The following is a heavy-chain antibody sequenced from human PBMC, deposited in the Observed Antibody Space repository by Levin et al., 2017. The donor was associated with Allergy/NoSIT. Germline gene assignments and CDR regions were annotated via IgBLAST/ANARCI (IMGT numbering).Heavy chain of an antibody. CDR1: GYPLTGYY. Sequence: ASVKVSCKASGYPLTGYYMQWLRQVPGQGLEWMGWISPNSGGTTYAQKFKGRVTMTRDTSTGTVYMELSSLRDDDTAVYYCARDAAIGSGDLCTLDFWGQGTLVTVSS. CDR3: ARDAAIGSGDLCTLDF. V-gene: IGHV1-2*02. CDR2: ISPNSGGT. J-gene: IGHJ4*02. D-gene: IGHD2-2*02.